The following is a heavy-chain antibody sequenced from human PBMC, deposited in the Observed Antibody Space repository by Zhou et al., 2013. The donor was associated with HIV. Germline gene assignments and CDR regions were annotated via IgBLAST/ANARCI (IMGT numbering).Heavy chain of an antibody. CDR3: ARLVAARDYYYYIDV. V-gene: IGHV4-61*09. CDR2: IYASGXT. J-gene: IGHJ6*03. CDR1: GGSISSGNYY. Sequence: QVQLQESGPGLVKPSQTLSLTCAVSGGSISSGNYYWSWIRQPAGKGLEWIGHIYASGXTKYNPSLKSRVTISIDTSKNQFSLKLSSVTAADTAVYYCARLVAARDYYYYIDVWGKGPRSPSP. D-gene: IGHD6-13*01.